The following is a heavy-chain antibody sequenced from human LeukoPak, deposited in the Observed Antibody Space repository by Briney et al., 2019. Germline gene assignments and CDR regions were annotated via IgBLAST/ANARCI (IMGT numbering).Heavy chain of an antibody. J-gene: IGHJ4*02. CDR2: ISFSSDYI. Sequence: GSPRLSCSASGIIFSNYNMNWVRQAPGKGVEWVSSISFSSDYIYYADSLKGRFTISRDNAQNSLYLQMNSLRADDTAIYFCARGALTTTFDYWGQGALVTVSS. CDR1: GIIFSNYN. V-gene: IGHV3-21*01. CDR3: ARGALTTTFDY. D-gene: IGHD4-17*01.